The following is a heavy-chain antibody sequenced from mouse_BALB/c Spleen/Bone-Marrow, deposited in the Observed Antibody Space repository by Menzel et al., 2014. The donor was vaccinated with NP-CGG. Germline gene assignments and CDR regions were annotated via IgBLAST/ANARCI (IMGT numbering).Heavy chain of an antibody. V-gene: IGHV7-3*02. CDR3: AREIINDYHWYFDV. D-gene: IGHD2-4*01. J-gene: IGHJ1*01. CDR1: GFSYTDYY. Sequence: EVHLVESGGGLVQPGGSLRLSCATSGFSYTDYYMSWVRQPPGKALEWLGFIRNKANGYTTEYSASVKGRFTISRDNSQSILYLQMNTLRAEDSATYYCAREIINDYHWYFDVWGAGTTATVSS. CDR2: IRNKANGYTT.